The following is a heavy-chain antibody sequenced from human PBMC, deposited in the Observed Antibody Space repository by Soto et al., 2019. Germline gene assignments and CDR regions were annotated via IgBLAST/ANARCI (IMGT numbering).Heavy chain of an antibody. Sequence: QVQLQQWGAGLLKPSETLSLTCAVYGGSFSGYYWSWIRQPPGKGLEWIGEINHSGSTNYNPSLKRRVARSVDTSKNQSSLQLCSVTAADTAVYYCAGARVGSSWPFDYWGQGTLVTVSS. CDR3: AGARVGSSWPFDY. D-gene: IGHD6-13*01. CDR2: INHSGST. J-gene: IGHJ4*02. V-gene: IGHV4-34*01. CDR1: GGSFSGYY.